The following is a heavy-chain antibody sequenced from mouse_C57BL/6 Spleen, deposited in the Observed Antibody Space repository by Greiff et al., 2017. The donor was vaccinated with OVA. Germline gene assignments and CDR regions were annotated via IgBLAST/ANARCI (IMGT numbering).Heavy chain of an antibody. CDR1: GYTFTSYW. V-gene: IGHV1-53*01. CDR2: INPSNGGT. D-gene: IGHD2-3*01. Sequence: QVQLQQSGTELVKPGASVKLSCKASGYTFTSYWMHWVKQRPGQGLEWIGNINPSNGGTNYNEKFKSKATLTVDKSSSTAYMQLSSLTSEDSAVYYCARGPYDGYYEGYFDYWGQGTTLTVSS. J-gene: IGHJ2*01. CDR3: ARGPYDGYYEGYFDY.